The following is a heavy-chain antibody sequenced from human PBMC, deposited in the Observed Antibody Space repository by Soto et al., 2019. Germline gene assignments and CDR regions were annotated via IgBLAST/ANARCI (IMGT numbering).Heavy chain of an antibody. CDR1: GFTVSSNY. CDR2: IYSGGST. V-gene: IGHV3-66*01. D-gene: IGHD6-19*01. CDR3: ASEGYSRGWIPRFDP. Sequence: GGSLRLSCAASGFTVSSNYMSWVRQAPGKGLEWVSVIYSGGSTYYADSVKGRFTISRDNSKNTLYLQMNSLRAEDTAVYYCASEGYSRGWIPRFDPSGQGTLVTVSS. J-gene: IGHJ5*02.